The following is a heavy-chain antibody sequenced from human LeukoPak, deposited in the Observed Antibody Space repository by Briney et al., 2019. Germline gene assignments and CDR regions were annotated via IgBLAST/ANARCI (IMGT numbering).Heavy chain of an antibody. Sequence: GGSERLSCAASGFTFSSYGMHWIRQAPGKGLEWVAFIRYDGSNKYYADSVKGRFTISRDNAKNSLYLQMNSLRAEDTAVYYCARDGHTIGDAFDIWGQGTMVTVSS. V-gene: IGHV3-30*02. J-gene: IGHJ3*02. CDR1: GFTFSSYG. D-gene: IGHD2-2*01. CDR3: ARDGHTIGDAFDI. CDR2: IRYDGSNK.